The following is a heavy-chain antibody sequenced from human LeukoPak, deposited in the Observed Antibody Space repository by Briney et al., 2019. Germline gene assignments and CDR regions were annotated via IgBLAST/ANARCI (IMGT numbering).Heavy chain of an antibody. D-gene: IGHD5-24*01. J-gene: IGHJ4*02. Sequence: PGGSLRLSCAASGFTFSDYYMSWIRQAPGKGLERVSYISSSGSTIYYADSVKGRFTISRDNAKNSLYLQMNSLRAEDTAVYYCARAEMATTDFDYWGQGTLVTVSS. CDR1: GFTFSDYY. CDR3: ARAEMATTDFDY. CDR2: ISSSGSTI. V-gene: IGHV3-11*04.